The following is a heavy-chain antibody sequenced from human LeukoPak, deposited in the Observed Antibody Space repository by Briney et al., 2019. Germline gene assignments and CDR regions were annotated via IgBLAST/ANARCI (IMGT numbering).Heavy chain of an antibody. J-gene: IGHJ3*02. CDR2: ISGNNGAT. V-gene: IGHV1-18*01. D-gene: IGHD2-2*02. Sequence: GASVKVSCKASGSTFSSYGITWVRQAPGEGLEWMGWISGNNGATNYARRLQGRVTLTTDTSTSTAYMELRSLRSDDTAVYYCARDSPNYDIVVVPAAIPFDIWGQGTMVTVSS. CDR1: GSTFSSYG. CDR3: ARDSPNYDIVVVPAAIPFDI.